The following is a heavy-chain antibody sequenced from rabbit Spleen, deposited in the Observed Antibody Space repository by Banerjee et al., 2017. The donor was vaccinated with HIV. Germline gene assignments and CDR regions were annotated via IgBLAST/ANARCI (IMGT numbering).Heavy chain of an antibody. Sequence: QSLEESGGDLVKPGTSLTLTCTASGFSFSSSYYMCWVRQAPGKGLECIACIYGDNSGSTWYASWAKGRFTISKASSTTVTLQMTSLTAADTATYFCARGSAAMTMVITGFYLNLWGPGTLVTVS. D-gene: IGHD2-1*01. CDR2: IYGDNSGST. J-gene: IGHJ4*01. CDR3: ARGSAAMTMVITGFYLNL. V-gene: IGHV1S40*01. CDR1: GFSFSSSYY.